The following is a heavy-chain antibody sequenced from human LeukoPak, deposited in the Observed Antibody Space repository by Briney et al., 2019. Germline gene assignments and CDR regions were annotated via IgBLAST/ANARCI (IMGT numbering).Heavy chain of an antibody. CDR3: AELRFLDY. CDR1: GFTFSNYA. CDR2: ISGSGGST. V-gene: IGHV3-23*01. J-gene: IGHJ4*02. Sequence: GGSLRLSCAASGFTFSNYAMTWVRQAPGKGLEWVSAISGSGGSTYYADSVKGRFTISRDNSKNTLYLQMISLRAEDTAVYYCAELRFLDYWGQGTLVTVSS. D-gene: IGHD3-3*01.